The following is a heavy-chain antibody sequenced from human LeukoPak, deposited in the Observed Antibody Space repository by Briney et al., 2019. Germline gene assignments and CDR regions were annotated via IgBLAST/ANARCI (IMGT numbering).Heavy chain of an antibody. CDR3: AHGQLIVGAANWFDP. V-gene: IGHV2-5*02. CDR2: IYWDDDK. J-gene: IGHJ5*02. CDR1: XXXLSTSGVG. D-gene: IGHD1-26*01. Sequence: FSXXXLSTSGVGVGWIRQPPGKALEWLALIYWDDDKRYSPSLKSRLTITKDTSKNQVVLTMTNMDPVDTATYYCAHGQLIVGAANWFDPWGQGTLVTVSS.